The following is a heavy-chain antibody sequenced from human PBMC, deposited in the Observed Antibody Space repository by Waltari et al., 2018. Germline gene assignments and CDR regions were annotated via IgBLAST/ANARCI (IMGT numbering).Heavy chain of an antibody. CDR1: GFTFSSYA. Sequence: EVQLLESGGGLVQPGGSQRLSCAASGFTFSSYAMSWVRQAPGKGLGWVSARSGSGGGTYYADSVKGRFTISRDNSKNTVYLQMNSLRAEDTAVYYCAKSRGDSIIYRHDAFDIWGQGTMVTVSS. CDR2: RSGSGGGT. D-gene: IGHD3-10*01. V-gene: IGHV3-23*01. CDR3: AKSRGDSIIYRHDAFDI. J-gene: IGHJ3*02.